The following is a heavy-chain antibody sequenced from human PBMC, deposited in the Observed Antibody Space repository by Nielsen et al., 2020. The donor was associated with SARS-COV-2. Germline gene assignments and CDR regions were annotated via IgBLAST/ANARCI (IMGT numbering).Heavy chain of an antibody. D-gene: IGHD3-10*01. J-gene: IGHJ6*03. V-gene: IGHV4-59*01. Sequence: SETLSLTCTVSGGSMSSYYWSWIRQVPGRGLEWIGYVSYSGSTKYNPSLMSRVTISVDTSKNQFSLMLNSVTAADTAVYYCARDPGYYYMDVWGKGTTVTVSS. CDR1: GGSMSSYY. CDR3: ARDPGYYYMDV. CDR2: VSYSGST.